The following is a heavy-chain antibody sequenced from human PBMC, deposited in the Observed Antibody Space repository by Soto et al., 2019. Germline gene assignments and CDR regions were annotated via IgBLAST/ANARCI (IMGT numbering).Heavy chain of an antibody. D-gene: IGHD3-10*01. CDR2: INHSGST. V-gene: IGHV4-34*01. J-gene: IGHJ4*02. CDR3: ARGSLWFGELLYDY. Sequence: QVQLQQWGAGLLKPSETLSLTCAVYGGSFSGYYWSWIRQPPGKGLEWIGEINHSGSTNYNPSLKSRVTISVDTSKNQSSLKLSSVTAADTAVYYCARGSLWFGELLYDYWGQGTLVTVSS. CDR1: GGSFSGYY.